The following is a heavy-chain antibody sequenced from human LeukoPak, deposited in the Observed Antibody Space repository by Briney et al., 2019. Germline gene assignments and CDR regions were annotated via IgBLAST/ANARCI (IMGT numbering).Heavy chain of an antibody. CDR2: IYYSGST. CDR3: ARWVEWLTTDY. Sequence: SETLSLTCTVSGCSISSYYWSWIRQPPGKGLEWIGYIYYSGSTNYNPSLKSRVTISVATSKNQFSLKLSSVTAADTAVYYCARWVEWLTTDYCGQGTLVTVSS. V-gene: IGHV4-59*01. J-gene: IGHJ4*02. CDR1: GCSISSYY. D-gene: IGHD3-3*01.